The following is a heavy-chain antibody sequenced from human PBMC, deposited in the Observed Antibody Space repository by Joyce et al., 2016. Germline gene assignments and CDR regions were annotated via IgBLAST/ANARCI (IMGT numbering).Heavy chain of an antibody. CDR3: GRYYYDSTGYWGSYFDY. CDR1: GFIFSNYA. CDR2: LSNSGESA. D-gene: IGHD3-22*01. J-gene: IGHJ4*02. V-gene: IGHV3-23*01. Sequence: EVQLLESGGGLTQPGGSLGLSCAASGFIFSNYAMSWVRQAPGKGLEWVSGLSNSGESAFYADSVKGRFTISRDNSKSTLYLQMNSLRAKDSAIYYCGRYYYDSTGYWGSYFDYWGQGILVTVSS.